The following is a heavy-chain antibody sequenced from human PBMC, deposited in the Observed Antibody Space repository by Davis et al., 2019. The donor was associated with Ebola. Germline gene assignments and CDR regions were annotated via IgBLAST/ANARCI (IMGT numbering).Heavy chain of an antibody. Sequence: GESLKISCAASGFTFSDYVMNWVRQAPGKGLEWVSSISSSSSYIYYADSVKGRFTISRDNAKNSLYLQMNSLRAEDTAVYYCAREGKYRDESRTFDYWGQGTLVTVSS. V-gene: IGHV3-21*01. CDR2: ISSSSSYI. D-gene: IGHD2-2*01. CDR1: GFTFSDYV. CDR3: AREGKYRDESRTFDY. J-gene: IGHJ4*02.